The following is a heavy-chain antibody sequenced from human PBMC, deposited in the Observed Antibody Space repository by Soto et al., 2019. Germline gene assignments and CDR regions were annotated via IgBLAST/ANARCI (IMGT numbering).Heavy chain of an antibody. CDR1: GYSFAGYW. V-gene: IGHV5-10-1*01. Sequence: GESLTTSCKVPGYSFAGYWITWVPQKPGKGLEWMGRIDPSDSQTYYSPSFRGHVTISATKSITTVFLQWSSLRASDTAMYYCARQIYDSDTGPNFKYYFDSWGQGTPVTVSS. J-gene: IGHJ4*02. CDR3: ARQIYDSDTGPNFKYYFDS. D-gene: IGHD3-22*01. CDR2: IDPSDSQT.